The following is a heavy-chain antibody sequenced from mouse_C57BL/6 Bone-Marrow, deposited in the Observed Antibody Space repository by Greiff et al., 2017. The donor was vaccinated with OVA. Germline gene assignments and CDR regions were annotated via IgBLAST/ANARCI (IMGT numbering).Heavy chain of an antibody. Sequence: EVQLVEPGAGLVQPGASLKLSCESTDYAFPSYYMPWVSQTPGKRLELVAAINSDGGSTYYPDTIERRFIIARDNTNTTLYLQMSSLRSEDTALYYCGRHDGNYGWGQGTPVTVSA. D-gene: IGHD2-1*01. V-gene: IGHV5-2*01. CDR2: INSDGGST. CDR1: DYAFPSYY. J-gene: IGHJ3*01. CDR3: GRHDGNYG.